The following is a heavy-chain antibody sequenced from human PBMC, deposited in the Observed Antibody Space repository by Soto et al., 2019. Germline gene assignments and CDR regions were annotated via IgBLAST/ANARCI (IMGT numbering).Heavy chain of an antibody. Sequence: PSETLSLTCAVYGGSFSGYYWSWIRQPPGKGLEWIGEINHSGSTNYNPSLKSRVTISVDTSKNQFSLKLSSVTAADTAVYYCARSLRTNSSGWYVYWFEPWGQGTLVTVSS. D-gene: IGHD6-19*01. J-gene: IGHJ5*02. CDR3: ARSLRTNSSGWYVYWFEP. V-gene: IGHV4-34*01. CDR2: INHSGST. CDR1: GGSFSGYY.